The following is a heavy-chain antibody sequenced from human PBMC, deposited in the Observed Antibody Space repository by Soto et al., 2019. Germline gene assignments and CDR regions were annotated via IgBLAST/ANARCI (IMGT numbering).Heavy chain of an antibody. J-gene: IGHJ4*02. CDR3: AISQDRGGRTTFIY. D-gene: IGHD3-16*01. V-gene: IGHV4-59*01. Sequence: SETLSLTCTVSGGSISSYYWSWIRQPPGKGLEWIGYIYYSGSTNYNPSLKSRVTISRDNAENSLYLQMNSLRAEDTALYYCAISQDRGGRTTFIYWGQGTQVTVYS. CDR2: IYYSGST. CDR1: GGSISSYY.